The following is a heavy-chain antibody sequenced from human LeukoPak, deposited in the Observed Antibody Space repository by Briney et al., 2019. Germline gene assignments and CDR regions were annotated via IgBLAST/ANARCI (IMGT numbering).Heavy chain of an antibody. V-gene: IGHV4-59*01. J-gene: IGHJ4*02. D-gene: IGHD2-2*01. CDR3: ASILGYCSSTSCSYYFDY. Sequence: SETLSFTCTVSGGSISSYYWSWIRQPPGKGLEWIGYIYYSGSTNYNPSLKSRVTISVDTSKNQFSLKLSSVTAADTAVYYCASILGYCSSTSCSYYFDYWGQGTLVTVSS. CDR2: IYYSGST. CDR1: GGSISSYY.